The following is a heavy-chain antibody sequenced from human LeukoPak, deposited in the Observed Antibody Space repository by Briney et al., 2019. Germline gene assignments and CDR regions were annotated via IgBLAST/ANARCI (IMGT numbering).Heavy chain of an antibody. Sequence: PGGSLRLSCAASGFTFSSYAMNWVRQAPGKGLEWVSPISGSGGSRYYADSVKGRFTISRDNSKNTLFLQMNSLRAEDTAVYYCAKDLWWFGEYDAFDFWGQGTMVTVSS. D-gene: IGHD3-10*01. CDR1: GFTFSSYA. CDR3: AKDLWWFGEYDAFDF. J-gene: IGHJ3*01. V-gene: IGHV3-23*01. CDR2: ISGSGGSR.